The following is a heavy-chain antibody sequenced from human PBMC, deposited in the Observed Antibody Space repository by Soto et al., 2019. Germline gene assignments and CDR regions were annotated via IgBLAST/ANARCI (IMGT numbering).Heavy chain of an antibody. CDR3: AKDAVGGFGELFPRPPPLYYYYGMDV. J-gene: IGHJ6*02. CDR2: ISYDGSNK. V-gene: IGHV3-30*18. CDR1: GFTFSSYG. D-gene: IGHD3-10*01. Sequence: QVQLVESGGGVVQPGRSLRLSCAASGFTFSSYGMHWVRQAPGKGLEWVAVISYDGSNKYYADSVKGRFTISRDNSKNTLYLQMNSLRAEGTAVYYCAKDAVGGFGELFPRPPPLYYYYGMDVWGQGTTVTVSS.